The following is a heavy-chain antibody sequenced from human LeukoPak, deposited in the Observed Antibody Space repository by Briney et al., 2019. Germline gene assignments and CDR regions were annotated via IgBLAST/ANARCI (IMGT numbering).Heavy chain of an antibody. J-gene: IGHJ4*02. CDR2: ISWNSGSI. CDR3: ARDTRSGYDFTAYYFDY. D-gene: IGHD1-20*01. Sequence: GGSLRLSCAASGFTFDDYAMRWVRQAPGKGLEWVSGISWNSGSIGYVDSVKGRFTISRDNAKNSLYLQMNSLRAEDTAVYYCARDTRSGYDFTAYYFDYWGQGTLVTVSS. CDR1: GFTFDDYA. V-gene: IGHV3-9*01.